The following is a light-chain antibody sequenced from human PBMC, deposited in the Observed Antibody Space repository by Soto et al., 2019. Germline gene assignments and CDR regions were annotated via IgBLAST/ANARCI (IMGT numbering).Light chain of an antibody. CDR3: SSYAGSTNV. J-gene: IGLJ1*01. CDR2: EVS. Sequence: QSALTQPASVSGSPGQSITISCTGTSSDVGGYDFVSWYQHHPGKVPKLMIFEVSKRPSGVSNRFSGSKSSNTASLTIAGLQAEDEADYYCSSYAGSTNVFGTGTKVTVL. CDR1: SSDVGGYDF. V-gene: IGLV2-14*01.